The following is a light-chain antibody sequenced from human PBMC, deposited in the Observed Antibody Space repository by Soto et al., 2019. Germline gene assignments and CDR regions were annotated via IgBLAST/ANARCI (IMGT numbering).Light chain of an antibody. V-gene: IGLV1-40*01. Sequence: QSVLTQPPSVSGAPGQRVTISCTGSSSNIGAGYDVHWYQQLPGTAPKLLIYVNINRPSGVPDRFSGSKSGTSASLAITGRQAEDEADYYCQSYDSSLSGSGVFGTGTKLTVL. CDR3: QSYDSSLSGSGV. CDR2: VNI. CDR1: SSNIGAGYD. J-gene: IGLJ1*01.